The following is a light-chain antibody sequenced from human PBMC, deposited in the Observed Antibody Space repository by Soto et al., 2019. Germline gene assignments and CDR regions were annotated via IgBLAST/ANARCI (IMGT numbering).Light chain of an antibody. CDR1: SSNIGAGYD. Sequence: QAVVTQPPSVSGAPGQRVTISCTGSSSNIGAGYDVHWYQQLPGTAPKLLIYGNSDRPSGVPDRFSGSKSGTSTSLAITGLEAEDEAEDYCQSYDSSLSGDVFGTGTKVTVL. V-gene: IGLV1-40*01. CDR3: QSYDSSLSGDV. J-gene: IGLJ1*01. CDR2: GNS.